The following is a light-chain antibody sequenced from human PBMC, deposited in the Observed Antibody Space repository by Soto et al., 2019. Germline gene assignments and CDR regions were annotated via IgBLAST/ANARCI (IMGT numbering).Light chain of an antibody. CDR2: LEGSGSY. CDR1: SGHSSYI. J-gene: IGLJ3*02. V-gene: IGLV4-60*02. Sequence: QPVLTQSSSASASLGSSVKLTCTLSSGHSSYIIAWHQQQPGKAPRYLMKLEGSGSYNKGSGVPDRFSGASSGADRYLTIANLQVEEEADYYCESWDFNTRVFGGGTKLTVL. CDR3: ESWDFNTRV.